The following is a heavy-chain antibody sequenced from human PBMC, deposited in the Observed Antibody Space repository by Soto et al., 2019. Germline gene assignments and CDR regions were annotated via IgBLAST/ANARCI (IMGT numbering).Heavy chain of an antibody. V-gene: IGHV1-58*01. J-gene: IGHJ4*02. CDR2: IVVGSGNT. CDR3: AAEVFGPPPGY. Sequence: QMQLVQSGPEVKKPGTSVKVSCKASGFTFTSSAVQWVRQARGQRLEWIGWIVVGSGNTNYAQKFQERVTITRDMSTSTAYMELSSQRSEDTAVYYCAAEVFGPPPGYWGQGTLVTVSS. D-gene: IGHD3-10*01. CDR1: GFTFTSSA.